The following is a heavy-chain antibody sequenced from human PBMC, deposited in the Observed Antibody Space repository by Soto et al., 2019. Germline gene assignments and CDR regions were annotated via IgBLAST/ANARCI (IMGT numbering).Heavy chain of an antibody. CDR3: ARDAVVTALDY. CDR2: IIPILGIA. CDR1: GGTFSSYT. J-gene: IGHJ4*02. D-gene: IGHD2-21*02. Sequence: QVQLVQSGAEMKKPGSSVKVSCKASGGTFSSYTISWVRQAPGQGLEWMGRIIPILGIANYAQKFQGRVTITADKSTSTAYMELSSLRSEDTAVYYCARDAVVTALDYWGQGTLVTVSS. V-gene: IGHV1-69*08.